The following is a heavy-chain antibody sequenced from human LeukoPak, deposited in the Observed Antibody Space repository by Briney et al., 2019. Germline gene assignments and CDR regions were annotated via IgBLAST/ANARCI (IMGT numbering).Heavy chain of an antibody. D-gene: IGHD1-26*01. Sequence: GGSLRLSCTASGFTFSIYEMNWVRQAPGKGLDWVSYISSSSSTIYYSDSVKGRFTISRDNAKNPLYLQMNSLRAEDTALYYCARSPYSESYYGDAFDIWGRGTMVTVSS. J-gene: IGHJ3*02. V-gene: IGHV3-48*03. CDR2: ISSSSSTI. CDR3: ARSPYSESYYGDAFDI. CDR1: GFTFSIYE.